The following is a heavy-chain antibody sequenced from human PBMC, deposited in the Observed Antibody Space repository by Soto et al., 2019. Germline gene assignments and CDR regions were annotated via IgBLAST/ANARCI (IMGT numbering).Heavy chain of an antibody. CDR1: GGSISSGGYY. CDR3: ARGEAFDF. J-gene: IGHJ4*02. CDR2: INYSGTT. D-gene: IGHD2-21*01. V-gene: IGHV4-31*03. Sequence: QVQLQESGPGLVKPSQTLSLTCTVSGGSISSGGYYWRWIRQDPGKGLEWSGYINYSGTTYYNPSLRGRVTMSVDTSKDQFSLKLSSVAAADTAVYYCARGEAFDFWGQGTLVTVSS.